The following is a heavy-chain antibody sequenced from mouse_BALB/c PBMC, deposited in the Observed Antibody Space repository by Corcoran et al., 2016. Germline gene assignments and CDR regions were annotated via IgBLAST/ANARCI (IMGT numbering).Heavy chain of an antibody. CDR3: ISRGNYGYAMDY. D-gene: IGHD2-1*01. CDR1: GYSFTGYY. J-gene: IGHJ4*01. Sequence: EVQLQQSGPELVKPGASVKISCKASGYSFTGYYMHWVKQSHVKSLEWIGRINPYNGATSYNQNFKDKASLTVDKSSSTAYMELHSLTSEDSAVYYCISRGNYGYAMDYWGQGTSVTVSS. CDR2: INPYNGAT. V-gene: IGHV1-26*01.